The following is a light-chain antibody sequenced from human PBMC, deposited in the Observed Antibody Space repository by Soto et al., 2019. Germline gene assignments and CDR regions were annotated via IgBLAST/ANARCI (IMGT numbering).Light chain of an antibody. J-gene: IGLJ3*02. CDR3: AAWDNSLRWV. CDR1: SSNVGSNF. CDR2: RND. V-gene: IGLV1-47*01. Sequence: QSVLTQPPSVSGTPGQTVTISCSGSSSNVGSNFVYWYQQFPGTAPKLLIYRNDQRPSGAPDRFSASKRGTSASLAISGLRYDDEADYYCAAWDNSLRWVFGGGTKLTVL.